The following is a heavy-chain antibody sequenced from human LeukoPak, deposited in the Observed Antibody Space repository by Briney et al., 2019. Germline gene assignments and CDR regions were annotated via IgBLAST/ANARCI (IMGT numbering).Heavy chain of an antibody. CDR3: ARETIMEEAKT. Sequence: SETLSLTCTVSGGSISSGGYYWSWVRQPPGKGLEWIGYIYHSGSTYYNPSLKSRVTISVDRSKNQFSLKLSSVTAADTAVYYCARETIMEEAKTWGQGTLVTVSS. CDR2: IYHSGST. V-gene: IGHV4-30-2*01. CDR1: GGSISSGGYY. J-gene: IGHJ5*02. D-gene: IGHD3-16*01.